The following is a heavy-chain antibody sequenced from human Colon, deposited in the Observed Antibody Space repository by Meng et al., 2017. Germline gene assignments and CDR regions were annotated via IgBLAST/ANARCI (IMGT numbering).Heavy chain of an antibody. D-gene: IGHD1-26*01. CDR2: IYSGGSI. Sequence: EGQLVETGGALIQPGGSQRLSCAASGFTVNTYYMTWVRQAPGMGLQWVSIIYSGGSIYHADSVKGRFTISRDNSKNTLHLQMNSLRAEDTAVYYCARNSGSYPYYFDYWGQGALVTVSS. J-gene: IGHJ4*02. CDR3: ARNSGSYPYYFDY. CDR1: GFTVNTYY. V-gene: IGHV3-53*02.